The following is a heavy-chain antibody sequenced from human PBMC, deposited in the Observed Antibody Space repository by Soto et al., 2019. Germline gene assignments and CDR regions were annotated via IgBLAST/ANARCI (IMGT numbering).Heavy chain of an antibody. CDR1: GFTFSNAC. D-gene: IGHD4-4*01. CDR3: TRGGTVNPLVGDYYYGMDV. Sequence: PXESLRLSCAASGFTFSNACMSWVRQAPGKGLEWVGRIKSKTDGGTTDYAAPVKGRFTISRDDSKNTLYLQMNSLKTEDTAVYYCTRGGTVNPLVGDYYYGMDVWGQGTTVTVSS. J-gene: IGHJ6*02. CDR2: IKSKTDGGTT. V-gene: IGHV3-15*01.